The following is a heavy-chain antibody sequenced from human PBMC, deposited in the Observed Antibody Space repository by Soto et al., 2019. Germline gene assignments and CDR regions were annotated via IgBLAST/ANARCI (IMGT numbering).Heavy chain of an antibody. CDR1: GASISSGVYY. CDR2: IESSGST. J-gene: IGHJ4*02. Sequence: SETLSLTCTVSGASISSGVYYWTWIRQHPGKGLEWIGYIESSGSTFFNPSLKSRVAISVDPSKSHFSLKLNSVTAADTAVYYCARGYYESSDYFVGSPIFDYWGQGSLVTVSS. V-gene: IGHV4-30-4*08. D-gene: IGHD3-22*01. CDR3: ARGYYESSDYFVGSPIFDY.